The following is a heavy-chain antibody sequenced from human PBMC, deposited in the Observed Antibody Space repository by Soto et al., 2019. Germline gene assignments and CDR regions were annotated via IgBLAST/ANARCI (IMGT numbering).Heavy chain of an antibody. CDR2: ISGSGGST. V-gene: IGHV3-23*01. D-gene: IGHD3-9*01. Sequence: GGSLRLSCAASGFTFSSYSMSWVRQAPGKGLEYVSAISGSGGSTYYADSVKGRFTISRDNAKNSLYLQMNDLKTEDTALYYCTKARGLRYFDWLSYSQDYWGQGTLVTVSS. J-gene: IGHJ4*02. CDR3: TKARGLRYFDWLSYSQDY. CDR1: GFTFSSYS.